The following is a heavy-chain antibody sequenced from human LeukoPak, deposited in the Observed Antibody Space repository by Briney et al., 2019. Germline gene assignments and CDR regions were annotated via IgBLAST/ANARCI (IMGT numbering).Heavy chain of an antibody. CDR2: ITGSGGST. CDR3: AKALVGATAHAFDI. CDR1: GFTFSTYA. D-gene: IGHD1-26*01. J-gene: IGHJ3*02. V-gene: IGHV3-23*01. Sequence: PGGSLRLSCAASGFTFSTYAMSWVRQAPGQGLEWVSAITGSGGSTYYADSVKGRFTISRDNSKNTLYLQMNSLRAEDTAVYYCAKALVGATAHAFDIWGQGTTVTVSS.